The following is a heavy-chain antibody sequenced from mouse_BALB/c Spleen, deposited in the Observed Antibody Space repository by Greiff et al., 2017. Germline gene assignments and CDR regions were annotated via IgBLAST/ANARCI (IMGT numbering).Heavy chain of an antibody. CDR1: GYTFTDYN. Sequence: EVHLVESGPELVKPGASVKIPCKASGYTFTDYNMDWVKQSHGKSLEWIGDINPNNGGTIYNQKFKGKATLTVDKSSSTAYMELRSLTSEDTAVYYCARGNPNSLLRGYYAMDYWGQGTSVTVSS. J-gene: IGHJ4*01. D-gene: IGHD1-2*01. V-gene: IGHV1-18*01. CDR2: INPNNGGT. CDR3: ARGNPNSLLRGYYAMDY.